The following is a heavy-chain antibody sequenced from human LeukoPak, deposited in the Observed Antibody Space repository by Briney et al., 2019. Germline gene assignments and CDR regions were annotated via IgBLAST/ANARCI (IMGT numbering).Heavy chain of an antibody. V-gene: IGHV4-4*09. J-gene: IGHJ5*02. CDR1: GGSISSYY. Sequence: SETLSLTCTVSGGSISSYYWSWIRQPPGKGLEWIGYIYTSGSTNYNPSLKSRVTISVDTSKNQFSLKLSSVTAADTAVYYCARGPPLYCSSTSCYKSRNWFDPWGQGTLVTVSS. D-gene: IGHD2-2*02. CDR3: ARGPPLYCSSTSCYKSRNWFDP. CDR2: IYTSGST.